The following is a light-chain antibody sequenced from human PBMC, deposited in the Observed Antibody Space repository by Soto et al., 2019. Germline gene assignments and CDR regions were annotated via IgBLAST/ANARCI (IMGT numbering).Light chain of an antibody. V-gene: IGKV1-17*01. CDR1: QGIRNG. CDR2: AAS. Sequence: DIQMTQSPSSLSASVGDTVTITCRASQGIRNGLGWYQQKPGKAPMRLIYAASTLQSGVSSRFSGSGSATEFTLTISSLQPEDFATYYGLQHNSYPLTFGGGTKVEI. CDR3: LQHNSYPLT. J-gene: IGKJ4*01.